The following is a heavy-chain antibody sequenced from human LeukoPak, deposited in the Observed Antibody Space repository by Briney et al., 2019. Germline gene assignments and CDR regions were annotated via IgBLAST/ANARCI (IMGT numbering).Heavy chain of an antibody. CDR1: GYTFTSYD. CDR3: ARVVVVPAARVGRWFDP. CDR2: MNPNSGNT. V-gene: IGHV1-8*03. Sequence: ASVKVSCKASGYTFTSYDINWVRQATGQGLEWMGWMNPNSGNTGYAQKFQGRVTITRNTSISTAYMELSSLRSEDTAVYYCARVVVVPAARVGRWFDPWGQGTLVTVSS. J-gene: IGHJ5*02. D-gene: IGHD2-2*01.